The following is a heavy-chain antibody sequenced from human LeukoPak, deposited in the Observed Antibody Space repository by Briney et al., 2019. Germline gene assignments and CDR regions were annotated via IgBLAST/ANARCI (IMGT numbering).Heavy chain of an antibody. D-gene: IGHD2-21*02. Sequence: GGSLRLSCAASGFTVSSHYMSWVRQAPGKGLEWVSAISGSGGNTYYADSVKGRFTISRDNSKNTLYLQMNSLRTEDTAIYYCAKLDVVVTADSAAVDYWGQGTLVTVSS. CDR3: AKLDVVVTADSAAVDY. CDR1: GFTVSSHY. J-gene: IGHJ4*01. CDR2: ISGSGGNT. V-gene: IGHV3-23*01.